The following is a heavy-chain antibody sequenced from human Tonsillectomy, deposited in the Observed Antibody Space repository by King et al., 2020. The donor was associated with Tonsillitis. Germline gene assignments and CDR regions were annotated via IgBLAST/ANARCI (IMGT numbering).Heavy chain of an antibody. CDR1: GFTFPRYG. CDR3: SNDILSAGYGLDV. CDR2: IQYDGNNK. D-gene: IGHD2/OR15-2a*01. Sequence: VQLVESGGGVVQPGGSLRLSCAASGFTFPRYGMHWVRQAPGKGLEWVAFIQYDGNNKYYSDSVKGRFTISRDNSKNTLYPQMNSLRAEDKAVYSCSNDILSAGYGLDVWGQGITVTVS. V-gene: IGHV3-30*02. J-gene: IGHJ6*02.